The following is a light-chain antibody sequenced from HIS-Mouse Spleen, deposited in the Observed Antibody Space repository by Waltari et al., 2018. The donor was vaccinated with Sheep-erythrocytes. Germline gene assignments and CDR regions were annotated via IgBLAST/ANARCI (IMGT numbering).Light chain of an antibody. Sequence: QSALTQPRSVSGSPGQSVTISCTGTSSDVGGYNYVSWYQHHPGKAPTLMIYNVSKRPSGGPDRFSGSKSGNTASLTISGLQAEDEADYYCCSYAGSYNHVFATGTKVTVL. CDR3: CSYAGSYNHV. CDR2: NVS. CDR1: SSDVGGYNY. V-gene: IGLV2-11*01. J-gene: IGLJ1*01.